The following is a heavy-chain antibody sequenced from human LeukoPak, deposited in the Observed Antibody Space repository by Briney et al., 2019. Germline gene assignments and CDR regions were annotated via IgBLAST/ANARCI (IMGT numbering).Heavy chain of an antibody. CDR2: IWYDGSNK. J-gene: IGHJ4*02. D-gene: IGHD3-16*02. V-gene: IGHV3-33*01. Sequence: PGRSLRLSCAASGFTFSSYGMHWVRQAPGKGLEWVAVIWYDGSNKYYADSVKGRFTISRDNSKNTLYLQMNSLRAEDTAVYYCAREKTPGGITFGGVIAFDYWGQGTLVTVSS. CDR1: GFTFSSYG. CDR3: AREKTPGGITFGGVIAFDY.